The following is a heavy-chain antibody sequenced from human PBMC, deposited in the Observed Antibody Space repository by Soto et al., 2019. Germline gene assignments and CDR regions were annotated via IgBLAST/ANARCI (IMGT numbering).Heavy chain of an antibody. CDR2: ISYDGSNK. CDR1: GFTFSSYA. CDR3: ARRRGYSYGWACFDY. J-gene: IGHJ4*02. D-gene: IGHD5-18*01. Sequence: PGGSLRLSCAASGFTFSSYAIHWVRQAPGKGLEWVAVISYDGSNKYYADSVKGRFTISRDNSKNTLYLQMNSLRAEDTAVYYCARRRGYSYGWACFDYWGQGTLVTVSS. V-gene: IGHV3-30-3*01.